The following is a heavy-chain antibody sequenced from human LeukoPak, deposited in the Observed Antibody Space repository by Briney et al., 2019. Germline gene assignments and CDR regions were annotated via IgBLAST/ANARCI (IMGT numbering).Heavy chain of an antibody. CDR1: GFSVTNGW. CDR3: TTATVVWGVSAY. D-gene: IGHD3-10*01. Sequence: GGSLRLSCSASGFSVTNGWMSWGRQAPGEGLEGVGPIKDRTDGGTTAYAAPVKGRFTISREDSKNTVYLEMNSLKTEDTAVYFCTTATVVWGVSAYWGQGTLVTVSS. CDR2: IKDRTDGGTT. V-gene: IGHV3-15*01. J-gene: IGHJ4*02.